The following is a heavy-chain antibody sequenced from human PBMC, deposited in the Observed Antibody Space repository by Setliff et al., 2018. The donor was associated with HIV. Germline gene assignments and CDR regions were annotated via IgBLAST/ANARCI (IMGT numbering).Heavy chain of an antibody. J-gene: IGHJ4*02. CDR3: ARGLGEMGTKIGNYFDY. D-gene: IGHD1-1*01. CDR1: GGSLSGYY. CDR2: INHSRTT. V-gene: IGHV4-34*01. Sequence: SETLSLTCAVYGGSLSGYYWSWLRQPPGKGLEWLGEINHSRTTNYNASLNRRVTISVDTSKNQFSLKLGSVTTADTAMYYCARGLGEMGTKIGNYFDYWGQGTLVTVSS.